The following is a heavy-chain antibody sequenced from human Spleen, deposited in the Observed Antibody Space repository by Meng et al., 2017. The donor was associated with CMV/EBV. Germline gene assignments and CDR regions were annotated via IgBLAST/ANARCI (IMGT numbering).Heavy chain of an antibody. CDR1: GYTFTSYG. CDR3: ARGGVAAGYYYYYGMDV. J-gene: IGHJ6*02. Sequence: ASVKVSCKASGYTFTSYGITWVRQAPGQGLEWMGWISVYNNNTNYAQKLQGRVTMTTDTSTSTAYMELRSLRSDDTAVYYCARGGVAAGYYYYYGMDVWGQGTTVTVSS. V-gene: IGHV1-18*01. D-gene: IGHD6-13*01. CDR2: ISVYNNNT.